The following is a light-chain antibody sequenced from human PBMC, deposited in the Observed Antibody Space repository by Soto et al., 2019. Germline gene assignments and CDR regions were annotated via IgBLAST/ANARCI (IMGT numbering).Light chain of an antibody. J-gene: IGKJ4*01. CDR1: QSLSRY. V-gene: IGKV3-11*01. Sequence: EIVLTQSPATLSLSPGERATLSCRASQSLSRYLAWYQQKPGQAPRLLIYDASNRATGIPARFSGSGSGTDFTLTINSLEPEEFAVYYWRQRSNWPLTFGGGTKVDIK. CDR3: RQRSNWPLT. CDR2: DAS.